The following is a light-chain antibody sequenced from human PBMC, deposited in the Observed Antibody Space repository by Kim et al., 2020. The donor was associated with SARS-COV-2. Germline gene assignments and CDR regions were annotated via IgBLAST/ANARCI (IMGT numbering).Light chain of an antibody. CDR3: QESYHAPLT. V-gene: IGKV1-39*01. J-gene: IGKJ1*01. Sequence: DIQMTQSPSFLTPSVGDRVTITCRASHDISDFLNWYQLKPGKAPKLLIYSVSNLEGGVPSRFSGSGSGTDFTLTISSLQPEDFATYYCQESYHAPLTFGQGTKLEI. CDR2: SVS. CDR1: HDISDF.